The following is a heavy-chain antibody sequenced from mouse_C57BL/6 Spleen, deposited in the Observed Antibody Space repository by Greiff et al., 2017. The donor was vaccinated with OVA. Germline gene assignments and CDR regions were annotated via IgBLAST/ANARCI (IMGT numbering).Heavy chain of an antibody. CDR2: INPYNGGT. CDR1: GYTFTDYN. Sequence: SGPELVKPGASVKIPCKASGYTFTDYNMDWVKQSPGKSLEWIGDINPYNGGTIYNQKFKGKATLTVATSSSTAYMELRSLTTEDTAVYYCARNYDGYYGAMDDWGKGTSVTVAS. D-gene: IGHD2-3*01. CDR3: ARNYDGYYGAMDD. J-gene: IGHJ4*01. V-gene: IGHV1-18*01.